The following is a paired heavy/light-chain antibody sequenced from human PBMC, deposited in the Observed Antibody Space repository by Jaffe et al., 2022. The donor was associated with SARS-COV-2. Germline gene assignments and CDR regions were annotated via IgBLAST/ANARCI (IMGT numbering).Heavy chain of an antibody. Sequence: QVHLVESGGGVVQPGRSLRLSCAASGFTFSSYGMHWVRQAPGKGLEWVTTISSDGSNINYAQSVRGRFTISRDNSRNTLYLQMNSLRVEDTAVYYCARGGEMGTSGWSFLSNWGQGTLVTVSS. CDR2: ISSDGSNI. CDR3: ARGGEMGTSGWSFLSN. V-gene: IGHV3-30*03. J-gene: IGHJ4*02. CDR1: GFTFSSYG. D-gene: IGHD6-19*01.
Light chain of an antibody. CDR3: SAWDSSLSGVV. CDR1: SNNVGNQG. Sequence: QAGLTQPPSVSKGLGQTATLTCTGNSNNVGNQGAAWLQLHQGHPPKLLSYRNSNRPSGISERLSASRSGNTASLTITGLQPEDEADYYCSAWDSSLSGVVFGGGTKLTVL. CDR2: RNS. V-gene: IGLV10-54*01. J-gene: IGLJ2*01.